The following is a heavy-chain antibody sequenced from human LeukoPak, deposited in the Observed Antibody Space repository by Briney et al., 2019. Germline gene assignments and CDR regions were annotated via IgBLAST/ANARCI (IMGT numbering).Heavy chain of an antibody. CDR1: GFTFSSYS. CDR2: ISSSSSTI. J-gene: IGHJ6*02. CDR3: ARVDPHYYGMDV. Sequence: PGGSLRLSCAASGFTFSSYSMNWVRQAPGKGLEWVSYISSSSSTIYYADSVKGRFTISRDNAKNSLYLQMNSLRAEDAAVYYCARVDPHYYGMDVWGQGTTVTVSS. V-gene: IGHV3-48*01.